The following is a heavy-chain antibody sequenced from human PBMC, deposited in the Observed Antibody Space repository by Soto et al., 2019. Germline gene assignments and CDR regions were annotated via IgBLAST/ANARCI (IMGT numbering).Heavy chain of an antibody. CDR2: ISGSGGST. CDR3: AKDIDSSSWSSVFPIEYFQH. CDR1: GFTFSSYA. D-gene: IGHD6-13*01. J-gene: IGHJ1*01. Sequence: EVQLLESGGGLVQPGGSLRLSCAASGFTFSSYAMSWVRQAPGKGLEWVSAISGSGGSTYYADSVKGRFTISRDNSKNTLYLQMNSLRAEDTAVYYCAKDIDSSSWSSVFPIEYFQHWGQGTLVTVSS. V-gene: IGHV3-23*01.